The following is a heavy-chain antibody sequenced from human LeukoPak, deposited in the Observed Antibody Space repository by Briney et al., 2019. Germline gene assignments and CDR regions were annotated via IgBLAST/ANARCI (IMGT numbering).Heavy chain of an antibody. CDR1: GYTFTGYY. Sequence: GASVKVSCKASGYTFTGYYMHWVRQAPGQGLEWMGWINPNSGGTNYAQKFQGRVTMTRDTSISTAYMELSRLRSDDTAVYYCAREEDDYTNRAYFDYWGQGTLVTVSS. J-gene: IGHJ4*02. V-gene: IGHV1-2*02. CDR2: INPNSGGT. D-gene: IGHD4-11*01. CDR3: AREEDDYTNRAYFDY.